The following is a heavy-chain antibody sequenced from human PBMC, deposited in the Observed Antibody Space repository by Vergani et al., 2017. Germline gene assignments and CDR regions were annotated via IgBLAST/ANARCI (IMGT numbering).Heavy chain of an antibody. V-gene: IGHV3-21*01. J-gene: IGHJ4*02. CDR3: ARYYRVDTAMVIDY. Sequence: EVQLVESGGGLVKPGGSLRLSCAASGFTFSSYSMNWVRQAPGKGLEWVSSISSSSSYIYYADSVKGRFTISRDNAKNSLYLQMNSLRAEDTAVYYCARYYRVDTAMVIDYWGQGTLVTVSS. D-gene: IGHD5-18*01. CDR1: GFTFSSYS. CDR2: ISSSSSYI.